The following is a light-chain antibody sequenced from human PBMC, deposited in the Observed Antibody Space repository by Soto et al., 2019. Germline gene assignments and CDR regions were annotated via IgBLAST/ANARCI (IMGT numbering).Light chain of an antibody. Sequence: EIVLTQSPGTLSLSPGERATLSCRASESVSSHYIGWYQQRPGRAPRLLIYAISSRAPDIPDRFSGEGGGADFTLTISRLEPEDFAVYYCQHDGSSVTFGGGTKVEVK. CDR3: QHDGSSVT. J-gene: IGKJ4*01. CDR2: AIS. V-gene: IGKV3-20*01. CDR1: ESVSSHY.